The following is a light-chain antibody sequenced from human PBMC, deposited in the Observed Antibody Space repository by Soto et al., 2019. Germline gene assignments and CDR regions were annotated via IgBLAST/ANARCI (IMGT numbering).Light chain of an antibody. J-gene: IGKJ1*01. Sequence: EIVMTQSPATLSVSPGERVNLYCRASQSIVSYLAWYQHKPGQAPRLLIYAASTRATGIPARFSGSGSGTEFTLTISGLQSDDLAFYSCQQYNSWPPWTFGPGTKVDIK. CDR2: AAS. CDR3: QQYNSWPPWT. V-gene: IGKV3-15*01. CDR1: QSIVSY.